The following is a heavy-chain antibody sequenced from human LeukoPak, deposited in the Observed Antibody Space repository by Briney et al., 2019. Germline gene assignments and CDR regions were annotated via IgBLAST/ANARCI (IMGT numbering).Heavy chain of an antibody. CDR1: GYTFTSYY. V-gene: IGHV1-46*01. D-gene: IGHD6-19*01. CDR2: INPSGGST. CDR3: ARDEEAVAGLDY. Sequence: PSASVKVSCKASGYTFTSYYMHWVRQAPGQGLEWMGIINPSGGSTSYAQKFQGRVTMTRDTSTSTAYMELRSLRSDDTAVYYCARDEEAVAGLDYWGQGTLVTVSS. J-gene: IGHJ4*02.